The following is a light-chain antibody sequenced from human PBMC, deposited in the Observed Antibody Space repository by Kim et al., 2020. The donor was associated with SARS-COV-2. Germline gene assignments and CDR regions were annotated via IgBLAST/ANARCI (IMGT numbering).Light chain of an antibody. CDR1: QIIETY. CDR2: QAS. J-gene: IGKJ2*01. CDR3: QHYIRFPYT. Sequence: ASGGDRVSSTCRASQIIETYLAWYQQKPGKAPALLIYQASSLHIGVPSRFSGSGSGTEFTLTINSLQPDDFATYYCQHYIRFPYTFGQGTKVDIK. V-gene: IGKV1-5*01.